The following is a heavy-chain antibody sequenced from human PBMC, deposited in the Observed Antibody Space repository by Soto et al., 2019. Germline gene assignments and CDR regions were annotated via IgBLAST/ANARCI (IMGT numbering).Heavy chain of an antibody. CDR1: GFTFTNAW. CDR2: ISSSGSTI. V-gene: IGHV3-11*01. CDR3: ARGPPSVAGTLWFDP. D-gene: IGHD6-19*01. J-gene: IGHJ5*02. Sequence: GGSLRLSCAASGFTFTNAWMNWVRQAPGKGLEWVSYISSSGSTIYYADSVKGRFTISRDNAKNSLYLQMNSLRAEDTAVYYCARGPPSVAGTLWFDPWGQGTLVTVSS.